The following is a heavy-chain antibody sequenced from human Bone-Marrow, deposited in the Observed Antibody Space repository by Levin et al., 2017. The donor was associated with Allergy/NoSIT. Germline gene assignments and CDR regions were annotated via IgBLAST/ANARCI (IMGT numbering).Heavy chain of an antibody. CDR1: GFTFSSYG. V-gene: IGHV3-33*01. CDR3: ARDKCSSSSCSWKYYFDY. Sequence: GGSLRLSCAASGFTFSSYGMHWVRQAPGKGLEWVAVIWYDGSNKYYADSVKGRFTISRDNSKNTLYLQMNSLRAEDTAVYYCARDKCSSSSCSWKYYFDYWGQGTLVTVSS. D-gene: IGHD2-2*01. CDR2: IWYDGSNK. J-gene: IGHJ4*02.